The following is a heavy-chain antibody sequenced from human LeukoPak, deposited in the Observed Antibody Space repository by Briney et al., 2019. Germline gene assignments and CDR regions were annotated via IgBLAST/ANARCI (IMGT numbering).Heavy chain of an antibody. J-gene: IGHJ5*02. CDR1: GGSFSGYY. V-gene: IGHV4-34*01. Sequence: PSETLSLTCAVYGGSFSGYYWSWIRQPPGKGLEWIGEINHSGSTNYNPSLKSRVTISVGTSKNQFSLKLGSVTAADTAVYYCAIRALWFGELSYNWFDPWGQGTLVTVSS. CDR2: INHSGST. D-gene: IGHD3-10*01. CDR3: AIRALWFGELSYNWFDP.